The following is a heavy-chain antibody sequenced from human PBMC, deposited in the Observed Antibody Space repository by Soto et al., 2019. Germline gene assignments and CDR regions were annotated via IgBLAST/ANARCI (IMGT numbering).Heavy chain of an antibody. Sequence: QVQLVESGGGVVQPGRSLRLSCAASGFTFSSYAMHWVRQAPGKGLEWVAVISYDGSNKYYADSVKGQLTISRDNSKNTLDLQMNSLRAEDTAVYYCASSWELLDYSDYWGQGTLVTVSS. CDR1: GFTFSSYA. V-gene: IGHV3-30-3*01. CDR2: ISYDGSNK. D-gene: IGHD1-26*01. J-gene: IGHJ4*02. CDR3: ASSWELLDYSDY.